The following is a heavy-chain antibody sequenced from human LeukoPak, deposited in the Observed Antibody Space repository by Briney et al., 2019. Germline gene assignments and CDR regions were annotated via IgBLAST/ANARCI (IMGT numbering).Heavy chain of an antibody. D-gene: IGHD5-24*01. V-gene: IGHV3-7*04. CDR2: IKQDGSKK. CDR1: GFPFSSYW. CDR3: TRVGYIDEGIDY. Sequence: GSLRLSCVASGFPFSSYWMTWVRQAPGKGLEWVANIKQDGSKKSYVDSVKGRFTISRDNAKNSLYLQMNSLRAEDTAIYYCTRVGYIDEGIDYWGQGTLVTVSS. J-gene: IGHJ4*02.